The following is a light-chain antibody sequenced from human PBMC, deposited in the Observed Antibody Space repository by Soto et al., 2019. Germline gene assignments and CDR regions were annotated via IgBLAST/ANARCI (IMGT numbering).Light chain of an antibody. J-gene: IGKJ1*01. CDR1: QTISSW. CDR2: AAS. CDR3: QQYNSYSQT. V-gene: IGKV1-5*01. Sequence: DIQMTQSPSTLSGSVGDRVTITCRASQTISSWLAWYQQKPGKAPKRLIYAASSLQSGVPSRFSGRGSGTEFTLTINSLQPEDFATYYCQQYNSYSQTFGQGTKVDIK.